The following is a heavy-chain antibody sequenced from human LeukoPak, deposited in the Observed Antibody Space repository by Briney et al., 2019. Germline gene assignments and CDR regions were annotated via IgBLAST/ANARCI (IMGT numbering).Heavy chain of an antibody. V-gene: IGHV3-23*01. CDR3: AKDLRWELITYYFDY. CDR1: GFTFSSYA. Sequence: GGSLRLSFAASGFTFSSYAMSWVRQAPGKGLEWVSAISGSGGSTYYADSVKGRFTISRDNSKNTLYLQMNSLRAEDTAVYYCAKDLRWELITYYFDYWGQGTLVTVSS. J-gene: IGHJ4*02. CDR2: ISGSGGST. D-gene: IGHD1-26*01.